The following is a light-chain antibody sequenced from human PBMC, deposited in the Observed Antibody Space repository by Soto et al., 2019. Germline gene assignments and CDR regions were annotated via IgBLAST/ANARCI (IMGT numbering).Light chain of an antibody. J-gene: IGKJ2*01. CDR2: DAS. Sequence: EIVLTQSPATLSLSPGERATLSCRASQSVSYYLAWYQQKPGQAPRLLIYDASNRATGIPARFSGSGSGTDFTLTISRLEPEDFVVYFCQQYSSLPHTFGQGTKLEVK. CDR1: QSVSYY. V-gene: IGKV3-11*01. CDR3: QQYSSLPHT.